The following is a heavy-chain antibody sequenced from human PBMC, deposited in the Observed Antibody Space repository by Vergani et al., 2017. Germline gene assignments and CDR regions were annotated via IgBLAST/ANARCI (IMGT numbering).Heavy chain of an antibody. Sequence: QVQLQESGPGLVKPSETLSLTCSVSGGSINNYFWTWIRQSAGKGLEWIGRIYANGNTNYNPSLESRVTMSVDTSKNQFSLKLSSVTAADTAVYYCARVMVRGVVWFDPWGQGTLVTVSS. V-gene: IGHV4-4*07. CDR3: ARVMVRGVVWFDP. D-gene: IGHD3-10*01. CDR2: IYANGNT. CDR1: GGSINNYF. J-gene: IGHJ5*02.